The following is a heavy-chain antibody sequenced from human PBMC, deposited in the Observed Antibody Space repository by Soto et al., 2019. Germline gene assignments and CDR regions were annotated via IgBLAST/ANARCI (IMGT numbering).Heavy chain of an antibody. V-gene: IGHV3-23*01. CDR2: ISGSGYRT. CDR3: SKESGVGSGCDY. CDR1: GFTFSNYA. Sequence: EVQLLESGGGLVQPGGSLRLSCAASGFTFSNYAMTWVRQAPGKGLEWVSTISGSGYRTYYADSMEGRFTISRDSSKNTLDLQIHSLTAEDTAVYYCSKESGVGSGCDYWGQGTLVTVSS. D-gene: IGHD6-25*01. J-gene: IGHJ4*02.